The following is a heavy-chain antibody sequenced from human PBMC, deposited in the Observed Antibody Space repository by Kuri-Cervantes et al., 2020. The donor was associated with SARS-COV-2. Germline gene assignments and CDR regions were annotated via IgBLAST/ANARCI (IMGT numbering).Heavy chain of an antibody. CDR3: ARDTPAAAGYYYYYYGMDV. V-gene: IGHV3-48*01. J-gene: IGHJ6*02. D-gene: IGHD6-13*01. CDR1: GFTFSSYS. Sequence: GGSLRLSCAASGFTFSSYSMNWVRQAPGKGLEWVSYISSSSSTIYYADSVKGRFTSSRDNAKNSLYLQMNSLRAEDTAVYYCARDTPAAAGYYYYYYGMDVWGQGTTVTVSS. CDR2: ISSSSSTI.